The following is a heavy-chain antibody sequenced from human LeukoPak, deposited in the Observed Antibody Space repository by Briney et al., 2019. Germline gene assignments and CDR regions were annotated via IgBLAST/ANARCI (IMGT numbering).Heavy chain of an antibody. D-gene: IGHD3-3*01. CDR3: VKEIFGVVMAFDY. CDR1: GFTFSSYA. CDR2: ISSNGGST. J-gene: IGHJ4*02. Sequence: QTGGSLRLSCSASGFTFSSYAMHWVRQAPGKGLEYVSAISSNGGSTYYADSVKGRFTISRDNSKNTLYLQMSSLRAEDTAVYYCVKEIFGVVMAFDYWGQGTLVTVSS. V-gene: IGHV3-64D*06.